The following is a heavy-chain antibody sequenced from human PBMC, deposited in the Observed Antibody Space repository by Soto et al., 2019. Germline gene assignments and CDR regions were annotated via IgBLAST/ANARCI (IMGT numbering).Heavy chain of an antibody. J-gene: IGHJ4*02. Sequence: QVPLVQSGAEVKKPGSSVKVSCEASGGTSNIYTITWMRQAPGQGLAWMGRIVPMLGITNYARNFQGRVTFTADTSTGTAYMELSSLRFEDTAMYYCATEKYGAGRVGVFYWGQGTQVTVSS. V-gene: IGHV1-69*08. CDR2: IVPMLGIT. CDR3: ATEKYGAGRVGVFY. D-gene: IGHD1-26*01. CDR1: GGTSNIYT.